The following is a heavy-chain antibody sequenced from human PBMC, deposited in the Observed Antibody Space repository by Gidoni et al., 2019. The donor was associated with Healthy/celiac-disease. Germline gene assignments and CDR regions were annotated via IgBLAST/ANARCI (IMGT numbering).Heavy chain of an antibody. D-gene: IGHD3-3*01. CDR3: AREGEVYDCWSGYYSTSGEKGGMDV. J-gene: IGHJ6*02. Sequence: QVQLQQWGAGLLKPSETLSLTCAVYGGSFSGYYWSWIRQPPGKGLEWIGEINHSGSTNYHPSLKSRVTISGDTSKNQFSLKLSSVTAADTAVYYCAREGEVYDCWSGYYSTSGEKGGMDVWGQGTTVTVSS. CDR1: GGSFSGYY. V-gene: IGHV4-34*01. CDR2: INHSGST.